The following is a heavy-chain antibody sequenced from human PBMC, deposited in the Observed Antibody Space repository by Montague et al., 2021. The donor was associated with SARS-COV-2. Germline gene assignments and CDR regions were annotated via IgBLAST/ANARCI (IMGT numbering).Heavy chain of an antibody. V-gene: IGHV3-23*01. CDR1: GFTFSSYA. CDR2: IVNNGRKS. CDR3: AKETAAIGNPLFDS. D-gene: IGHD4-23*01. Sequence: SLRLSCAASGFTFSSYAMSWVRQAPGKGLEWVSGIVNNGRKSFYADSVKGRFVISRDNSDKMVYLQLNSLRAEDTAIYYFAKETAAIGNPLFDSWGQGTLITVSS. J-gene: IGHJ4*02.